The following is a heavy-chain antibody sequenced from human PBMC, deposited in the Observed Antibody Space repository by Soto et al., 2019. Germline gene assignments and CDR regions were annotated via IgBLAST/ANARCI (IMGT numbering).Heavy chain of an antibody. J-gene: IGHJ4*02. CDR2: IYYSGST. D-gene: IGHD3-22*01. V-gene: IGHV4-31*03. CDR1: GGSISSGGYY. CDR3: ARENMYDSSGYYDY. Sequence: SETLSLTCTVSGGSISSGGYYWSWIRQHPGKGLEWIGYIYYSGSTYYNPSLKSRVTISVDTSKNQFSLKLSSVTAADTAVYYCARENMYDSSGYYDYWGQGTLVTVSS.